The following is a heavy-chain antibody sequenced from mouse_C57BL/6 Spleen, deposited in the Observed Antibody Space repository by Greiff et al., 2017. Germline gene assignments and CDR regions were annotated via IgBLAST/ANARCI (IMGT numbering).Heavy chain of an antibody. CDR1: GFTFSSYA. J-gene: IGHJ1*03. V-gene: IGHV5-4*01. CDR3: ERGGKPHWYFDV. Sequence: DVQLVESGGGLVKPGGSLKLSCAASGFTFSSYAMSWVRQTPEKRLEWVATISDGGSYTYYPDNVKGRFTISRDNAKNNLYLQMSHLKSEDTAMYYCERGGKPHWYFDVWGTGTTVTVSS. CDR2: ISDGGSYT.